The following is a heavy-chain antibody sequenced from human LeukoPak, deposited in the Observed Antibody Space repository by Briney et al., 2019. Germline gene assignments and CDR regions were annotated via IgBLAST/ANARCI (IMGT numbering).Heavy chain of an antibody. CDR1: GVSISSYY. CDR3: ARDGFGYSYGYYFDY. D-gene: IGHD5-18*01. V-gene: IGHV4-4*07. Sequence: SETLSLTCTVSGVSISSYYWSWLRQPAGKGLEWIGRIYTSGSTNYNPSLKSRVTMSVDTSKNQFSLKLSSVTAADTAVYYCARDGFGYSYGYYFDYWGQGTLVTVSS. CDR2: IYTSGST. J-gene: IGHJ4*02.